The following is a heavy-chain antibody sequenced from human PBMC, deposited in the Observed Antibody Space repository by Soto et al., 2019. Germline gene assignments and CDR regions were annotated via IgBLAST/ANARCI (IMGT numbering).Heavy chain of an antibody. CDR2: FDPEDGET. Sequence: ASVKVSCKVSGYTLTELSMHWVRQAPGKGLEWMGGFDPEDGETIYAQKFQGRVTMTEDTSTDTAYMELSSLRSEDTAVYYCATGYIVVVPAAWNYWGQGTLVTVSS. D-gene: IGHD2-2*01. CDR1: GYTLTELS. CDR3: ATGYIVVVPAAWNY. J-gene: IGHJ4*02. V-gene: IGHV1-24*01.